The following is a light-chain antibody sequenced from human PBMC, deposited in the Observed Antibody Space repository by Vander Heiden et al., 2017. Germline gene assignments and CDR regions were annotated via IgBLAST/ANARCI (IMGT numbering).Light chain of an antibody. J-gene: IGKJ1*01. CDR2: NAS. Sequence: DIQMTQSPSTLSAFVGDRVTVTCRASQSIHYYLAWFQQKPGKAPNLLISNASNLESGVPSRFSGSGSGTEFTLTITRLQPDDFATYFCQQYHSPWTFGQGTKLE. CDR3: QQYHSPWT. CDR1: QSIHYY. V-gene: IGKV1-5*01.